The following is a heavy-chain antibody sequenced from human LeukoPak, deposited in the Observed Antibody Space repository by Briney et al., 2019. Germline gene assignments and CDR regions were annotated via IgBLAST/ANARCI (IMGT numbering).Heavy chain of an antibody. Sequence: SETLSLTCTVSGYSISSGYYWGWIRQPPGKGLGWIGSIYHSGSTYYNPSLKSRVTISVDTSKNQFSLKLSSVTAADTAVYYCAREIVVVITPARDNWFDPWGQGTLVTVSS. J-gene: IGHJ5*02. CDR1: GYSISSGYY. CDR2: IYHSGST. D-gene: IGHD3-22*01. CDR3: AREIVVVITPARDNWFDP. V-gene: IGHV4-38-2*02.